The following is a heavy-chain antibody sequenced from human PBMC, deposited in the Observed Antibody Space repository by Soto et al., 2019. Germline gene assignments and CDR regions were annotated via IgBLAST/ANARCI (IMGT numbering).Heavy chain of an antibody. CDR3: AKVARYSSGSYYYYGMDV. V-gene: IGHV3-23*01. CDR1: GFTFSSYA. Sequence: GGSLRLSCAASGFTFSSYAMSWVRQAPGKGLEWVSAISGSGGSTYYADSVKGRFTISRDNSKNTLYLQMNSLRAEDTAVYYCAKVARYSSGSYYYYGMDVWGQGTTVTVS. J-gene: IGHJ6*02. D-gene: IGHD6-19*01. CDR2: ISGSGGST.